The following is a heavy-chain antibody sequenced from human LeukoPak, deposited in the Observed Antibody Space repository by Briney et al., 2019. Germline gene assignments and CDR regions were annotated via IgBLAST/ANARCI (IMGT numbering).Heavy chain of an antibody. D-gene: IGHD2-15*01. CDR2: IIPIFGTA. CDR1: GGTFSSYA. CDR3: ARDGYCSGGSCYTSYAFDI. Sequence: SVKVSCKASGGTFSSYAISWVRQAPGQGLEWMGGIIPIFGTANCAQKFQGRVTITADESTSTAYMELSSLRSEDTAVYYCARDGYCSGGSCYTSYAFDIWGQGTMVTVSS. J-gene: IGHJ3*02. V-gene: IGHV1-69*13.